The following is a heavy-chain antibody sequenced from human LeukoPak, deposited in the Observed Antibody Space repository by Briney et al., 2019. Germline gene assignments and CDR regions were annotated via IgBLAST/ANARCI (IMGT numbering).Heavy chain of an antibody. CDR1: GFTFSSYA. D-gene: IGHD3-10*01. V-gene: IGHV3-30*04. CDR3: ARGGISVRGINY. CDR2: ISYDGSNK. J-gene: IGHJ4*02. Sequence: GGSLRLSCAASGFTFSSYAMHWVRQAPGKGLEWVAVISYDGSNKYYADSVKGRFTISRGNSKNTLYLQMNSLRAEDTAVYYCARGGISVRGINYWGQGTLVTVSS.